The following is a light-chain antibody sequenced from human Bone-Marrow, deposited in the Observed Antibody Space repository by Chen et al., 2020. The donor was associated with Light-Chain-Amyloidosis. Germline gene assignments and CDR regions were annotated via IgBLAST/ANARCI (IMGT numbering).Light chain of an antibody. CDR2: SAS. CDR3: QQYENWPRT. J-gene: IGKJ1*01. V-gene: IGKV3-15*01. CDR1: QSVSGN. Sequence: DIVMTQSPATLSVSPGERATLFCRASQSVSGNLAWYQQRPGQAPRLLIHSASTRATGVPARFSGSGFETDFTLIISSLQSGDFAIYYCQQYENWPRTFGQGTKV.